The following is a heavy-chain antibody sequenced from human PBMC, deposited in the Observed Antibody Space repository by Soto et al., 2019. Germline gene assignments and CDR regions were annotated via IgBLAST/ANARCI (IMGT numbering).Heavy chain of an antibody. CDR3: ARELPQRQGRNMDV. D-gene: IGHD1-1*01. Sequence: TLSLTCAVTGASMTSGDQYWTWIRHRPGEGLEWFGYINHRGSLYYNPSLKSRVSMSVDTSKNQFSLNLSSVTAADTAVYYCARELPQRQGRNMDVWSQGTKVTVYS. J-gene: IGHJ6*02. CDR2: INHRGSL. CDR1: GASMTSGDQY. V-gene: IGHV4-31*11.